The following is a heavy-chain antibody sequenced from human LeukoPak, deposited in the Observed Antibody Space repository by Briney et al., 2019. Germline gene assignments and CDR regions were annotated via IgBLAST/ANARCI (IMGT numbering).Heavy chain of an antibody. CDR3: ARRWLRAFAI. V-gene: IGHV4-59*08. Sequence: PSETLSLTCTVSGGSISGYYWSWIRQPPGKGLEWIGHICYSGGTYYNPSLESRVTISIDTSKNQFSLKLTSVTAADTAIYYCARRWLRAFAIWRPGTILTVSS. CDR1: GGSISGYY. D-gene: IGHD5-24*01. CDR2: ICYSGGT. J-gene: IGHJ3*02.